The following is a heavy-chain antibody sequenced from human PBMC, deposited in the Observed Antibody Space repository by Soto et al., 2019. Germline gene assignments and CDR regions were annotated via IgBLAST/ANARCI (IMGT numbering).Heavy chain of an antibody. CDR1: GGTFSSYA. CDR2: IIPISGTA. D-gene: IGHD3-3*01. Sequence: SVKVSCKASGGTFSSYAISWVRQAPGQGLEWMGGIIPISGTANYAQKFQGRVTITADKSTSTAYMELSSLRSEDTAVYYCARDSYYDFWSGYYSFYYYGMDVWG. CDR3: ARDSYYDFWSGYYSFYYYGMDV. V-gene: IGHV1-69*06. J-gene: IGHJ6*02.